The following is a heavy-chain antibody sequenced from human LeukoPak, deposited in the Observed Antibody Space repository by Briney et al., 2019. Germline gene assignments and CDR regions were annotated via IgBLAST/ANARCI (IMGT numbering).Heavy chain of an antibody. V-gene: IGHV4-59*08. Sequence: SETLSLTCAVYGGSFSGYYWSWIRQPPGKGLEWIGYIYYSGSTNYNPSLKSRVTISVDTSKNQSSLKLSSVTAADTAVYYCAGATYYYDSSGSFDIWGQGTMVTVSS. CDR1: GGSFSGYY. CDR2: IYYSGST. J-gene: IGHJ3*02. CDR3: AGATYYYDSSGSFDI. D-gene: IGHD3-22*01.